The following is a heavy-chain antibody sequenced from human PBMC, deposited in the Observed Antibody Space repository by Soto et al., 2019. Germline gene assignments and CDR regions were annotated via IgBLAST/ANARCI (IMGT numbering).Heavy chain of an antibody. Sequence: SETLSLTCTVSYGSISSYYWSWIRQPAGSGLEWIGWIYFSGSTNYNPSLKSRITMSVDTSKNQFSLNLTSVTAADTAVYYCASGWYGDSTTFDNGMDVWGQGTMVTVSS. CDR3: ASGWYGDSTTFDNGMDV. D-gene: IGHD4-17*01. V-gene: IGHV4-4*07. CDR2: IYFSGST. CDR1: YGSISSYY. J-gene: IGHJ6*02.